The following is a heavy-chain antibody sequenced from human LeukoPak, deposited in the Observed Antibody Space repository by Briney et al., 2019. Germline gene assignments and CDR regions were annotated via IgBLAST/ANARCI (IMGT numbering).Heavy chain of an antibody. Sequence: ASVKVSCKASGYTFTSYGINWVRQATGQGLEWMGWVNPNSGNTGYAQKFQGRVTMTRNTSISTAYMELSSLRSEDTAVYYCARGYPLGYCSGGSCPFFDYWGQGILVTVSS. CDR2: VNPNSGNT. CDR1: GYTFTSYG. J-gene: IGHJ4*02. D-gene: IGHD2-15*01. V-gene: IGHV1-8*01. CDR3: ARGYPLGYCSGGSCPFFDY.